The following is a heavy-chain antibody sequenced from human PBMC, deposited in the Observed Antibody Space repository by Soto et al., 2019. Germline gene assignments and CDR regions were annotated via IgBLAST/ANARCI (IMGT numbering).Heavy chain of an antibody. Sequence: QVQLVQSGAEVKKPGASVKVSCKASGYTFTSYAMHWVRQAPGQRLEWMGWINAGNGNTKYSQKFQGRVTITRDTSASSAYMELSSLRSEDTAVYYCARVTTVTTWDYWGQGTLVTVSS. CDR2: INAGNGNT. J-gene: IGHJ4*02. CDR1: GYTFTSYA. D-gene: IGHD4-17*01. CDR3: ARVTTVTTWDY. V-gene: IGHV1-3*01.